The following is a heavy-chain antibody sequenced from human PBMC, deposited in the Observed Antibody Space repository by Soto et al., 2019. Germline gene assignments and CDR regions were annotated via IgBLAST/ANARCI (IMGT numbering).Heavy chain of an antibody. CDR1: GYTFTGYY. CDR2: INPNRGDT. CDR3: ARDTLAYCGGDCWGGWFDP. J-gene: IGHJ5*02. V-gene: IGHV1-2*02. Sequence: QVQLVQSGAEVKKPGASVKVSCKASGYTFTGYYMHWVRQAPGQGLEWMGWINPNRGDTNYAQKFRGRVNMTRDTSISTAYMELSRLRSDDTAVYYCARDTLAYCGGDCWGGWFDPWGQGTLVTVSS. D-gene: IGHD2-21*02.